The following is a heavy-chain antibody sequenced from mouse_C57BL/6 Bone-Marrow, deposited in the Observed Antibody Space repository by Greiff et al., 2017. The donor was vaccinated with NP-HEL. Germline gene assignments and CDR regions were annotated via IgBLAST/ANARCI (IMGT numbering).Heavy chain of an antibody. CDR1: GFTFSSYG. J-gene: IGHJ2*01. CDR3: ARHGGAGYLDY. CDR2: ISSGGSYT. Sequence: EVKLVESGGDLVKPGGSLKLSCAASGFTFSSYGMSWVRQTPDKRLEWVATISSGGSYTYYPDSVKGRFTLSRDTAKNTLYLQVSRLKSEDTAMYYCARHGGAGYLDYWGQGTTLTVSS. V-gene: IGHV5-6*01.